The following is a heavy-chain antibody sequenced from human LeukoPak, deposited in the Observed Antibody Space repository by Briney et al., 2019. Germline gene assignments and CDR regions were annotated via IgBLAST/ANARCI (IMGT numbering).Heavy chain of an antibody. D-gene: IGHD6-19*01. CDR1: GFTFSDHA. Sequence: GGSLRLSCAVSGFTFSDHAMSWVRQAPGKGLEWVSAIRGTGTSTFYAASVKGRFTISRDNSKNTADLQMNSLRAEDTAVYYCAKVSWLGTLPSYHFDSWGQGTQVTVSS. CDR3: AKVSWLGTLPSYHFDS. CDR2: IRGTGTST. J-gene: IGHJ4*02. V-gene: IGHV3-23*01.